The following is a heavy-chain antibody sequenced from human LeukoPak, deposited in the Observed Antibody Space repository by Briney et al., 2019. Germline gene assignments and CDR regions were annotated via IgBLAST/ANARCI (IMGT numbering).Heavy chain of an antibody. Sequence: PGGSLRLSCAASGFTFSDYYMSWIRQPPGKGLEWVSYISSSGSTIYYADSVKGRFTISRDNAKKSLYLQMNSLRAEDTAVYYCARGLDFWSGPFDYWGQGTLVTVSS. CDR1: GFTFSDYY. D-gene: IGHD3-3*01. CDR3: ARGLDFWSGPFDY. CDR2: ISSSGSTI. V-gene: IGHV3-11*04. J-gene: IGHJ4*02.